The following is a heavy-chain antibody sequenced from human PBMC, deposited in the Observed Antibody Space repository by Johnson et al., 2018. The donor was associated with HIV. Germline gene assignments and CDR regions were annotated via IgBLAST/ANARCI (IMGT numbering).Heavy chain of an antibody. CDR2: IKQDGSEK. V-gene: IGHV3-7*03. J-gene: IGHJ3*02. D-gene: IGHD1-26*01. CDR1: GFTFSSYA. Sequence: EVQLVESGGGLVQPGGSLRLSCAASGFTFSSYAMSWVRQAPGKGLEWVANIKQDGSEKYYVDSVQGRFTISRDNAKNSLYLQMNSLRAEDTALYYCARVGSGSYLLGAFDIWGQGTMVTVSS. CDR3: ARVGSGSYLLGAFDI.